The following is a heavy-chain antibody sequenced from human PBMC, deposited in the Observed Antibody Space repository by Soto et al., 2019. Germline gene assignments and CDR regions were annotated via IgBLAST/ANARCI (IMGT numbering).Heavy chain of an antibody. Sequence: VPLVESGGGSVQSGGSLRLSCVASGITFSDYWMHWVRQVPGKGPVWVARVDSAGSGTSYADSVKGRFTISRDNAKNTLSLQMDCLRVEDTAVYYCATVFEHWGKGIQVTVSS. J-gene: IGHJ4*02. CDR2: VDSAGSGT. CDR1: GITFSDYW. V-gene: IGHV3-74*01. CDR3: ATVFEH.